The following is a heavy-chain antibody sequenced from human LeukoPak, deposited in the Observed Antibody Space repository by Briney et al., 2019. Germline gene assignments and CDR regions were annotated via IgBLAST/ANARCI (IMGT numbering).Heavy chain of an antibody. D-gene: IGHD2-15*01. V-gene: IGHV4-34*01. J-gene: IGHJ3*02. CDR1: GGSFSGYY. Sequence: SETLSLTCAVYGGSFSGYYWSWIRQPPGKGLEWIGEINHSGSTNYNPSLKSRVTISVDTSKNQFSLKLSSVTAADTAVYYCARVVVVAASLGAFDIWGQGTMVTVSS. CDR2: INHSGST. CDR3: ARVVVVAASLGAFDI.